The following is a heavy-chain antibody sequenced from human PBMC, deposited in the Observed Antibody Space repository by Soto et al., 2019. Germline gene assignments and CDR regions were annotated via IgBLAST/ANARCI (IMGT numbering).Heavy chain of an antibody. V-gene: IGHV3-30*18. J-gene: IGHJ4*02. D-gene: IGHD3-22*01. CDR2: ISYDGSNK. CDR3: AKAAGGYYYYDSSSPFDY. CDR1: GFTFSSYG. Sequence: LRLSCAASGFTFSSYGMHWVRQAPGKGLEWVAVISYDGSNKYYADSVKGRFTISRDNSKNTLYLQMSSLRAEDTAVYYCAKAAGGYYYYDSSSPFDYWGQGTLVTVSS.